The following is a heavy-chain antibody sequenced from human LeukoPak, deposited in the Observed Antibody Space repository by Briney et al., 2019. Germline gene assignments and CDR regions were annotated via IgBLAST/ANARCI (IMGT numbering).Heavy chain of an antibody. CDR2: IFYSGST. CDR1: GGSISSYY. Sequence: SETLSLTCTVSGGSISSYYWSWIRQPPGKGLEWIGYIFYSGSTNYNPSLKSRVTISVDKSKNQFSLKLSSVTAADTAVYYCARESYCTAAGTFVDYWGQGTLVTVSS. D-gene: IGHD6-13*01. V-gene: IGHV4-59*12. J-gene: IGHJ4*02. CDR3: ARESYCTAAGTFVDY.